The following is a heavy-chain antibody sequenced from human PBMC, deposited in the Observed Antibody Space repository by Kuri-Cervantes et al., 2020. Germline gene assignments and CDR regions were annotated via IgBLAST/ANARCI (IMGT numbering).Heavy chain of an antibody. Sequence: SQTMSPTCAVFGGSFSGYYQSWIRQPPGKELEWIGEMNASGSANYNPSLKSRVTISEDTSKNQFSLKLNSVTAADTAVYYCARGNWGFYPLDYWGQGTLVTVSS. CDR2: MNASGSA. CDR1: GGSFSGYY. D-gene: IGHD7-27*01. CDR3: ARGNWGFYPLDY. V-gene: IGHV4-34*01. J-gene: IGHJ4*02.